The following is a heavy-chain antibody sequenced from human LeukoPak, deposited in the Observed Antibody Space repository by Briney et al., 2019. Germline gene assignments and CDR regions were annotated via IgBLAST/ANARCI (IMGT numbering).Heavy chain of an antibody. CDR3: ARVGLGVGSGRKASGLDP. V-gene: IGHV3-74*01. J-gene: IGHJ5*02. CDR2: INSDGSST. CDR1: GFTFSSFW. Sequence: GGSLRLSCAASGFTFSSFWMHWVRQAPGKGPVWVSRINSDGSSTSYADSVKGRFTISRDNAKNTLYLQMNSLRVEDTAVYYCARVGLGVGSGRKASGLDPWGQGTLVIVSS. D-gene: IGHD3-10*01.